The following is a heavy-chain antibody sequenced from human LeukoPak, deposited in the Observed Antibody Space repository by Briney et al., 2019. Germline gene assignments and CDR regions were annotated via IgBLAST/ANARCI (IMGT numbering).Heavy chain of an antibody. Sequence: PGGSLRLSCAASGFTFSSYAMSWVRQAPGKGLEYASTISGGGSTYYADSVKGRFTISRDNSKNTLYLQMNSLRADDTAVYYCAKGFYYDTSGYFAHWGQGTLVTVSS. D-gene: IGHD3-22*01. J-gene: IGHJ5*02. CDR3: AKGFYYDTSGYFAH. CDR1: GFTFSSYA. V-gene: IGHV3-23*01. CDR2: ISGGGST.